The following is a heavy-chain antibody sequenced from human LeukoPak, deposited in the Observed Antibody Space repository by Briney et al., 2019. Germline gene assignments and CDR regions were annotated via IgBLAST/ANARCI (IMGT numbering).Heavy chain of an antibody. J-gene: IGHJ4*02. CDR3: ARQLRDGYNFPY. CDR1: GGTISSYY. Sequence: SETLSLTCTVSGGTISSYYWSWIRQPPGKGLERIGYIYTSGSTNYNPSLKSRVTISVDTSKNQFSLKLSSVTAADTAVYYCARQLRDGYNFPYWGQGTLVTVSS. V-gene: IGHV4-4*09. CDR2: IYTSGST. D-gene: IGHD5-24*01.